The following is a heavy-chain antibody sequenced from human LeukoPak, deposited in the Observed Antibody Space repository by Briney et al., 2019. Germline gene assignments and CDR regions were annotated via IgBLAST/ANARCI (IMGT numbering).Heavy chain of an antibody. CDR1: GFIFTGYW. J-gene: IGHJ4*02. CDR2: IYPADSET. D-gene: IGHD2-8*01. Sequence: GESLKISCKGSGFIFTGYWIVWVRQMPEKGLEWMGIIYPADSETTYSPSFQGQITISADRSSTTAHLPWSSLKDSDTAIYYCARATCVNGICYTLYWGQGSLVTVSS. V-gene: IGHV5-51*01. CDR3: ARATCVNGICYTLY.